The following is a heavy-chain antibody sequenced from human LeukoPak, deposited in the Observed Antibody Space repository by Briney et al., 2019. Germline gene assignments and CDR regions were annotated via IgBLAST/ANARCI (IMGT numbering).Heavy chain of an antibody. Sequence: GGSLRLSCAGSGFPFSSYSMNWVRQAPGKGLEWISVFYASGSTYYTDSVKGRFTISRDISKNSLHLQMNSLRPEDTAVYYCAAKGNGYTGIYVFAHWGQGSLVTVSS. CDR1: GFPFSSYS. CDR2: FYASGST. D-gene: IGHD5-12*01. V-gene: IGHV3-66*01. CDR3: AAKGNGYTGIYVFAH. J-gene: IGHJ4*02.